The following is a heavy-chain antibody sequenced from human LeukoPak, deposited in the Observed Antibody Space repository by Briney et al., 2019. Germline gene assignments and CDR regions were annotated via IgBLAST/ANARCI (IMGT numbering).Heavy chain of an antibody. J-gene: IGHJ6*03. Sequence: SETLSLTCTVSGDSISTYYWSWIRQPPGKGLEWIGYIYYRVTSDYNPSLKSRVTMSVDMSTRQISLKLSSVTAADTAVYYCARTTEGYCSSASCFGFSYSYYMDVWGKGTTVTISS. CDR1: GDSISTYY. CDR3: ARTTEGYCSSASCFGFSYSYYMDV. CDR2: IYYRVTS. V-gene: IGHV4-59*01. D-gene: IGHD2-2*01.